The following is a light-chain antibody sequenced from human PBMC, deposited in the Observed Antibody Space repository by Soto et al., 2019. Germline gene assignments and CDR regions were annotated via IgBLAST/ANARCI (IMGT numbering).Light chain of an antibody. V-gene: IGLV1-44*01. CDR2: TDN. CDR3: AAWDDSLNGVV. J-gene: IGLJ3*02. Sequence: QSVLTQPHSASGTTGQRVTISCSGSISNIGGNTVNWYQQLPGTAPKLLMYTDNQRPSGVPDRFSGSKSGTSASLAISGLKSEDEADYDCAAWDDSLNGVVFGGGTKLTVL. CDR1: ISNIGGNT.